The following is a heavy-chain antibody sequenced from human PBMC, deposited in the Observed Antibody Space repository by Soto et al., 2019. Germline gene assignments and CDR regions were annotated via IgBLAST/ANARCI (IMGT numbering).Heavy chain of an antibody. D-gene: IGHD3-10*01. V-gene: IGHV3-33*01. Sequence: QVQLVESGGGVVQPGRSLRLSCAASGFTFSSYGMHWVRQAPGKGLEWVAVIWYDGSNKYYADSVKGRFTISRDNSKKTRYLQMNSLRAEDTGVYYCARDTGLWFGELPGGRYYYYGMDVWGQGATVTVSS. CDR1: GFTFSSYG. J-gene: IGHJ6*02. CDR2: IWYDGSNK. CDR3: ARDTGLWFGELPGGRYYYYGMDV.